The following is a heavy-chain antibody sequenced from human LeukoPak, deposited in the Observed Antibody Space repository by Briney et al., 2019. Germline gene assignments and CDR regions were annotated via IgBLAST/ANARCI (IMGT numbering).Heavy chain of an antibody. V-gene: IGHV1-18*01. CDR2: ISSNSDNT. CDR3: VRAWGSIKVIADY. D-gene: IGHD3-16*01. Sequence: ASVKASCKATGYTFSSSGMTWVRQAPGQGLEWMGWISSNSDNTNYAQKLQGRVTMTTDTSTSTAYMELRSLRSDDTAVYYCVRAWGSIKVIADYWGQGTLVTVSS. J-gene: IGHJ4*02. CDR1: GYTFSSSG.